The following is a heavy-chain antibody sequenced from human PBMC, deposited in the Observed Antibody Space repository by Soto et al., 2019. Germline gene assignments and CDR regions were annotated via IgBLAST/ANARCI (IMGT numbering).Heavy chain of an antibody. CDR3: ARDHWSGNGGMHV. D-gene: IGHD2-8*02. J-gene: IGHJ6*02. Sequence: ASVEVSFKASWYTFTGYYMHWVRQAHGQGLEWMGWINANSGGTNYAQKFQGRVAMTRDTSINTAYMGLSGLRHDDTAVYYCARDHWSGNGGMHVWGQGTTVTVSS. CDR2: INANSGGT. V-gene: IGHV1-2*02. CDR1: WYTFTGYY.